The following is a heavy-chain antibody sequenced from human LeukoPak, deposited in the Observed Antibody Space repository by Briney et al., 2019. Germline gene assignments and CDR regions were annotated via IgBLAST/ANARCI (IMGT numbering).Heavy chain of an antibody. CDR1: GVSVSSGSYY. CDR3: ARYYYGSGSYQYYFDY. J-gene: IGHJ4*02. Sequence: SETLSLTCTVSGVSVSSGSYYWSWIRQPPGKGLEWIGYIYYSGSTNYNPSLKSRVTISVDTSKNQFSLKLSSVTAADTAEYYCARYYYGSGSYQYYFDYWGQRTLVTVSS. CDR2: IYYSGST. D-gene: IGHD3-10*01. V-gene: IGHV4-61*01.